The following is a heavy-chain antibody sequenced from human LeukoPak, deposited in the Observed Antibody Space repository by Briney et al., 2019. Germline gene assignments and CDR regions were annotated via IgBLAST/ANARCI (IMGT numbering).Heavy chain of an antibody. D-gene: IGHD3-10*01. CDR1: GFTFSDYW. J-gene: IGHJ4*02. Sequence: GGSLRLSCTASGFTFSDYWMHWVRQAPGKELVWVSRTNTDGSSTTYADSVKGRFTISRDNAKNTVYLEMNSLRAEDTAVYYCARGMTYYYGSGKFDYWGQGSLVTVSS. CDR3: ARGMTYYYGSGKFDY. CDR2: TNTDGSST. V-gene: IGHV3-74*01.